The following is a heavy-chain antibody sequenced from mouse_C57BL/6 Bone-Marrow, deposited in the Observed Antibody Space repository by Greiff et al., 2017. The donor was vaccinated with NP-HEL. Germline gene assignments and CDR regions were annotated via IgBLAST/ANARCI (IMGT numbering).Heavy chain of an antibody. Sequence: VQVVESGAELVKPGASVKMSCKASGYTFTTYPIEWMKQNHGKSLEWIGNFHPYNDDTKYNEKFKGKATLTVEKSSSTVYLELSRLTSDDSAVYYCARRGYDYGYAMDYWAQGTSVTVSS. J-gene: IGHJ4*01. CDR2: FHPYNDDT. D-gene: IGHD2-4*01. V-gene: IGHV1-47*01. CDR3: ARRGYDYGYAMDY. CDR1: GYTFTTYP.